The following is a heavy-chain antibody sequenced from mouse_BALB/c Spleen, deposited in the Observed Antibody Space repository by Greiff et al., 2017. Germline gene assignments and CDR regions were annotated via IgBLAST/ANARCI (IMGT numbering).Heavy chain of an antibody. D-gene: IGHD2-1*01. J-gene: IGHJ1*01. CDR3: ARSYGNYGYWYFDV. CDR1: GFTFSSYG. Sequence: EVQRVESGGGLVQPGGSLKLSCAASGFTFSSYGMSWVRQTPDKRLELVATINSNGGSTYYPDSVKGRFTISRDNAKNTLYLQMSSLKSEDTAMYYCARSYGNYGYWYFDVWGAGTTVTVSS. CDR2: INSNGGST. V-gene: IGHV5-6-3*01.